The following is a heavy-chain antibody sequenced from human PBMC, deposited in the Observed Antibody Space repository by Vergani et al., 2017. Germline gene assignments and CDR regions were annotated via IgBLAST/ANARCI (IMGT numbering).Heavy chain of an antibody. D-gene: IGHD3-22*01. Sequence: QVQLQQWGAGLLKPSETLSLTCAVYGGSFSGYYLSWIRQPPGKGLEWIGEINHSGSTNYNPSLKSRVTISVDTSKNQFSLKLSSVTAADTAVYYCARVPRYDSSGYYSPRFDYWGQGTLVTVSS. V-gene: IGHV4-34*01. CDR2: INHSGST. CDR3: ARVPRYDSSGYYSPRFDY. J-gene: IGHJ4*02. CDR1: GGSFSGYY.